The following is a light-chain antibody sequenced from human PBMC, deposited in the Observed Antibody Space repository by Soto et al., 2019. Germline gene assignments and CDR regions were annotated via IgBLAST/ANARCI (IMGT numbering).Light chain of an antibody. J-gene: IGLJ1*01. CDR2: NVS. Sequence: QSALTQPRSVSGSPGQSVTISCTGTSGDVGGYNYVSWYQQHPGKAPKLVIYNVSKRPSGVPDRFSGSKSDNTASLTISGLQAEDEADYYCCSYAGSYNYYVFGTGTKLTVL. V-gene: IGLV2-11*01. CDR3: CSYAGSYNYYV. CDR1: SGDVGGYNY.